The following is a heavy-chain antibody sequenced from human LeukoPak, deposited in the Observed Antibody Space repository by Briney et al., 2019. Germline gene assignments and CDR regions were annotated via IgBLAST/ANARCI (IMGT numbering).Heavy chain of an antibody. D-gene: IGHD4-23*01. CDR2: ISSSSGII. V-gene: IGHV3-48*01. Sequence: GGSLRLSCAASGFTFSSYSMNWVRQAPGKGLEWVSYISSSSGIIYYADSVKGRFTISRDNAKNSLYLQMNSLRAEDTAVYYCARDRGGNSGGKNDLDIWGQGTVVTVSS. CDR3: ARDRGGNSGGKNDLDI. CDR1: GFTFSSYS. J-gene: IGHJ3*02.